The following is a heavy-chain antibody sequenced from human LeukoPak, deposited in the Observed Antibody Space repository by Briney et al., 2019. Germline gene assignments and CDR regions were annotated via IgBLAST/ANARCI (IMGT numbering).Heavy chain of an antibody. Sequence: ASVKVSCKASGGTFSSYAISWVRRAPGQGLEWMGGIIPIFGTANYAQKFQGRVTITTDESTSTAYMELSSLRSEDTAVYYCARSGYSYGPYDAFDIWGQGTTVTVSS. CDR1: GGTFSSYA. J-gene: IGHJ3*02. V-gene: IGHV1-69*05. CDR2: IIPIFGTA. CDR3: ARSGYSYGPYDAFDI. D-gene: IGHD5-18*01.